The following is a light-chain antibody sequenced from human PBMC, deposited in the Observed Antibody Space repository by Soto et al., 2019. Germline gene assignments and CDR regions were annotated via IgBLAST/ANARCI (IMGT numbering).Light chain of an antibody. J-gene: IGKJ1*01. V-gene: IGKV3-15*01. Sequence: EILMTQSPATLSVSPGERATLSCRASQSVSSNLAWYQQKPGQAPRLLIYAASTRATGIPVRFSGSGSGTEFTLTISSLHSEDFAVYSCQQYNDWPWKFGQGTKVEI. CDR2: AAS. CDR3: QQYNDWPWK. CDR1: QSVSSN.